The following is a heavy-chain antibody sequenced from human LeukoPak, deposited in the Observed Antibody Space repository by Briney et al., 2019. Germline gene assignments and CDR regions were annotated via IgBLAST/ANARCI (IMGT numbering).Heavy chain of an antibody. CDR2: IYYSGST. D-gene: IGHD3-9*01. J-gene: IGHJ4*02. CDR1: GGSSSSYY. Sequence: PSETLSLTCTVSGGSSSSYYWSWIRQPPGKGLEWIGYIYYSGSTNYNPSLKSRVTISVDTSKNQFSLKLSSVTAADTAVYYCARVGRIYDILTGYHYYFDYWGQGTLVTVSS. CDR3: ARVGRIYDILTGYHYYFDY. V-gene: IGHV4-59*01.